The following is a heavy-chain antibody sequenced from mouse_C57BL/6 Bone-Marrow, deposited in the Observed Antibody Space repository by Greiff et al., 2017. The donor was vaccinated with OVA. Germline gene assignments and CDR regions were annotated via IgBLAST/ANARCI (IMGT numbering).Heavy chain of an antibody. CDR2: IDPENGDT. V-gene: IGHV14-4*01. CDR3: TTWGYDYAMDY. D-gene: IGHD2-2*01. J-gene: IGHJ4*01. CDR1: GFNIKDDY. Sequence: VQLQQSGAELVRPGASVKLSCTASGFNIKDDYMHWVKQRPEQGLEWIGWIDPENGDTEYASKFQGKATITADTSSNTAFLLLSSLTSEDTAVYYCTTWGYDYAMDYWGQGTSVTVSS.